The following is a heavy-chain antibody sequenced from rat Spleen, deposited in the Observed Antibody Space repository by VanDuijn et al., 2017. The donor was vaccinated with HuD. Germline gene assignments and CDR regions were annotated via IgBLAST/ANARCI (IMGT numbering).Heavy chain of an antibody. CDR3: VREGGYNPYVMDA. D-gene: IGHD1-9*01. J-gene: IGHJ4*01. Sequence: EVQLQESGPGPVKVSESLSLTCSVTGHSITSSYRWNWIRKFPGNKLEWMGYINSSGTTNYNPSLKSRISITRDTSKNQFFLQLNSVTTEDTATYYCVREGGYNPYVMDAWGQGASVTVSS. CDR1: GHSITSSYR. V-gene: IGHV3-3*01. CDR2: INSSGTT.